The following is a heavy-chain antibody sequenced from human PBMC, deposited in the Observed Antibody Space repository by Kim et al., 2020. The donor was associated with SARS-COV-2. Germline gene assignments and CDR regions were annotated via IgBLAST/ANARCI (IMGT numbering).Heavy chain of an antibody. J-gene: IGHJ6*02. Sequence: GGSLRLSCAASGFTFSGSAMHWVRQASGKGLEWVGRIRSKANSYATAYAASVKGRFTISRDDSKNTAYLQMNSLKTEDTAVYYCTRPLAVAGPTKSYYYGMDVWGQGTTVTVSS. D-gene: IGHD6-19*01. V-gene: IGHV3-73*01. CDR1: GFTFSGSA. CDR3: TRPLAVAGPTKSYYYGMDV. CDR2: IRSKANSYAT.